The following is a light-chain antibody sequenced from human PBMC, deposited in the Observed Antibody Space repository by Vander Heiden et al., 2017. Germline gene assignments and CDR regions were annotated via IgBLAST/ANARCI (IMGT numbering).Light chain of an antibody. V-gene: IGLV7-46*01. J-gene: IGLJ3*02. CDR2: DTT. CDR1: TGAVTSGHY. CDR3: LLVYGGICV. Sequence: QAVVTQAPSLTVSPGGTVTLTCGSSTGAVTSGHYPYWFQQKPGQAPKTLIYDTTNKQSCTPARSSGSLLGGKAALTLSGAQPEDEAEYYCLLVYGGICVIGGGTKLTVL.